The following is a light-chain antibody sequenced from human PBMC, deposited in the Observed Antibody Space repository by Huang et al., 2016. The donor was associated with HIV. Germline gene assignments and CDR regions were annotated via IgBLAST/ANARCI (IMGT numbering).Light chain of an antibody. CDR1: HNVSTN. Sequence: EMVMTQSPATLSVSPGERATLSCRACHNVSTNLAWYQQKPGQAPRRLLYGASTRATCVPAAFSGSGSGTEFALTIGSLQSEDFAVYHCQQYNDWPGTFGQGTKVEIK. J-gene: IGKJ1*01. CDR3: QQYNDWPGT. V-gene: IGKV3-15*01. CDR2: GAS.